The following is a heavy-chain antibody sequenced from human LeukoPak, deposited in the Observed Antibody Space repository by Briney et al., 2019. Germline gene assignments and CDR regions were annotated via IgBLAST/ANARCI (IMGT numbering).Heavy chain of an antibody. J-gene: IGHJ3*02. V-gene: IGHV3-72*01. Sequence: GGSLRLSCAVSGYPFSDHYIDWVRQAPGKGLEWVGQTRNKANNYATEYAASIKGRFIISRDDSRNSVYLQMNSLRAEDTAVYYCAKDRGVEWELTDAFDIWGQGTMVTVSS. CDR3: AKDRGVEWELTDAFDI. D-gene: IGHD1-26*01. CDR1: GYPFSDHY. CDR2: TRNKANNYAT.